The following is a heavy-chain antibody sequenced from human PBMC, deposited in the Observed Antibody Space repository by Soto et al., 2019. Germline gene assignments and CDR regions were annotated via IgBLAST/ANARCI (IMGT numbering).Heavy chain of an antibody. CDR1: GGSISRGGYY. CDR2: IYYSGGT. J-gene: IGHJ6*03. V-gene: IGHV4-31*03. D-gene: IGHD5-12*01. Sequence: QVQLQESGPGLVKPSQTLSLTCTVSGGSISRGGYYWSWIRQHPGKGLEWIGYIYYSGGTYYNPSLKSRVTFSIETSENQFSLRLSSVTAADTAVYYCARKDSGYADYMNVWGKGTRVSVSS. CDR3: ARKDSGYADYMNV.